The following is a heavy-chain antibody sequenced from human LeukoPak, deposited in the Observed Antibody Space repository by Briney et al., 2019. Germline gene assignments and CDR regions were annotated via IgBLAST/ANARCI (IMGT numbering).Heavy chain of an antibody. V-gene: IGHV1-2*02. CDR2: INPNSGGT. D-gene: IGHD6-19*01. Sequence: ASVKVSCKASGGTFSSYAISWVRQAPGQGLEWMGWINPNSGGTNYAQKFQGKVTMTSDTSISTAYMELSRLRSDDTAVYFCARDDPSGVGDYWGQGTLVTVSS. CDR3: ARDDPSGVGDY. CDR1: GGTFSSYA. J-gene: IGHJ4*02.